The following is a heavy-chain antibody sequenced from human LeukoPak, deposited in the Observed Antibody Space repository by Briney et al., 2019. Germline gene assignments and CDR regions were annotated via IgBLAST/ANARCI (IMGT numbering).Heavy chain of an antibody. Sequence: ASVKVSCKASGYTFTGYYMHWVRQAPGQGLEWMGWINPNSGGTNYAQKFQGRVTMTRDTSISTAYMELSRLRSDDTAVYYCAIPYDSSGYVCFDPWGQGTLVTVSS. CDR2: INPNSGGT. D-gene: IGHD3-22*01. J-gene: IGHJ5*02. V-gene: IGHV1-2*02. CDR3: AIPYDSSGYVCFDP. CDR1: GYTFTGYY.